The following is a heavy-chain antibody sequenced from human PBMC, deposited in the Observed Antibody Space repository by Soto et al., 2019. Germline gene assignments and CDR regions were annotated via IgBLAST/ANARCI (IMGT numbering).Heavy chain of an antibody. CDR3: ARGEQYSGRIFDY. CDR2: TYYRSKWYY. D-gene: IGHD1-26*01. CDR1: GDSVSSNSAG. V-gene: IGHV6-1*01. J-gene: IGHJ4*01. Sequence: SQTLSLTCAITGDSVSSNSAGWSWVRQSPSRGLEWLGRTYYRSKWYYEYAVSVRGRITINPDTSKNQYSLQLNSVTPEDTAVYFCARGEQYSGRIFDYWGQGTLVTVSA.